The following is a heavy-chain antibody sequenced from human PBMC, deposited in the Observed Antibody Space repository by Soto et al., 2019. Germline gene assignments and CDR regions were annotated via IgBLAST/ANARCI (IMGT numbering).Heavy chain of an antibody. J-gene: IGHJ4*02. D-gene: IGHD3-9*01. CDR2: IYYSGST. CDR3: ARADDDILTGPYYFDY. Sequence: SETLSLTCTVSGCSISSYYWSWIRQPPGKGLEWIGYIYYSGSTNYNPSLKSRVTISVDTSKNQFSLKLSSVTAADTAVYYCARADDDILTGPYYFDYWGQGTLVTVSS. CDR1: GCSISSYY. V-gene: IGHV4-59*01.